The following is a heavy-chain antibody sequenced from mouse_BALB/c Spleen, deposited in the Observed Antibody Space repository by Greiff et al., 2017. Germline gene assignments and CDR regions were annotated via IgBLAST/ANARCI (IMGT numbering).Heavy chain of an antibody. CDR1: GFTFSSYG. Sequence: EVQLVESGGGLVQPGGSLKLSCAASGFTFSSYGMSWVRQTPDKRLELVATINSNGGSTYYPDSVKGRFTISRDNAKNTLYLQMSSLKSEDTAMYYCARLITTVVAPFDYWGQGTTLTVSS. CDR2: INSNGGST. D-gene: IGHD1-1*01. CDR3: ARLITTVVAPFDY. V-gene: IGHV5-6-3*01. J-gene: IGHJ2*01.